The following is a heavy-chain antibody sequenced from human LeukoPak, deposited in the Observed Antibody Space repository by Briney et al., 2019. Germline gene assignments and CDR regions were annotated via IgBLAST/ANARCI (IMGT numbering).Heavy chain of an antibody. Sequence: ASVQVSCKTSGYTFTGFFIHWVRLAPGQGLEWIGWINPKTGGTNYGQKFHGRVTMTRDTSVSTVYMELRRLRYDDTAVYYCARGREILVVPFYYYIDVWGRGTTVTVSS. V-gene: IGHV1-2*02. J-gene: IGHJ6*03. CDR1: GYTFTGFF. CDR3: ARGREILVVPFYYYIDV. CDR2: INPKTGGT. D-gene: IGHD2-2*01.